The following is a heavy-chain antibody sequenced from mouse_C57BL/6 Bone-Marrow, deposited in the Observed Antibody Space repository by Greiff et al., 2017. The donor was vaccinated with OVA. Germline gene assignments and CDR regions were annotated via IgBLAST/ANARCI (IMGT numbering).Heavy chain of an antibody. CDR3: DGYYY. Sequence: VQLKESGAELVRPGASVKLSCTASGSNIKDDYMHWVKQRPEQGLEWIGWIDPENGDTEYASKFQGKATITVDTSSNTAYLQLSSLTSEDTAVYYCDGYYYWGQGTTLTVSS. CDR2: IDPENGDT. J-gene: IGHJ2*01. V-gene: IGHV14-4*01. CDR1: GSNIKDDY. D-gene: IGHD2-3*01.